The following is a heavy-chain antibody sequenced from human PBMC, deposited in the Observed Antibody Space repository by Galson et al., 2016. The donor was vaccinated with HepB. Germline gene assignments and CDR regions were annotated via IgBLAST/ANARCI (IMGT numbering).Heavy chain of an antibody. J-gene: IGHJ4*02. V-gene: IGHV3-30*18. Sequence: SLRLSCAASGFTFSRYGMHWVRQAPGKGLEWVTFISYDGSNKYYADSVKGRFTISRDNSKNTLYLLMNSLRAEDTAVYYCAKDPYYYGSGSYLYFHYWGQGTLGTVSS. D-gene: IGHD3-10*01. CDR1: GFTFSRYG. CDR2: ISYDGSNK. CDR3: AKDPYYYGSGSYLYFHY.